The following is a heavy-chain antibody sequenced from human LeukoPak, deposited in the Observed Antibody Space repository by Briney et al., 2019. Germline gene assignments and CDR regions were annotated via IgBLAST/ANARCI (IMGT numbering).Heavy chain of an antibody. Sequence: PGRSLRLSCVASGFTYSHYGMNWVRQAPGKGLEWVAVIWSDGTEKYYGDAVKGRFTISRDNSRKTLYLQMNSLRGEDTAVYYCAKDAQRGFDYSNSLEYWGQGTLVTVSS. D-gene: IGHD4-11*01. CDR3: AKDAQRGFDYSNSLEY. CDR2: IWSDGTEK. J-gene: IGHJ4*02. V-gene: IGHV3-33*06. CDR1: GFTYSHYG.